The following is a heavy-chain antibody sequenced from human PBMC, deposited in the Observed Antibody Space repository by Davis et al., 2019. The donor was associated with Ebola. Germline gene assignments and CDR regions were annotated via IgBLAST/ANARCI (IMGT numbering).Heavy chain of an antibody. J-gene: IGHJ6*02. V-gene: IGHV1-3*01. CDR1: GGTFSSYA. CDR3: ARGGAGTGYYYGMDV. D-gene: IGHD6-19*01. Sequence: ASVKVSCKASGGTFSSYAMHWVRQAPGQRLEWMGGINAGNGNTKYSQKFQGRVTITRDTSASTAYMELSSLRSEDTAVYYCARGGAGTGYYYGMDVWGQGTTVTVSS. CDR2: INAGNGNT.